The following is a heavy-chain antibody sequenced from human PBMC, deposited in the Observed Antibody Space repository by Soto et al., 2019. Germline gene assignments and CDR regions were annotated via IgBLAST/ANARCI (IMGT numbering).Heavy chain of an antibody. CDR2: IYYSGST. CDR1: GGSISSGDYY. Sequence: SETLSLTCTVSGGSISSGDYYWSWIRQPPGKGLEWIGYIYYSGSTYYNPSLKSRVTISVDTSKNQFSLKLSSVTAADTAVYYCARGLRANPGGYGMDVWGQGTTVTVSS. V-gene: IGHV4-30-4*01. CDR3: ARGLRANPGGYGMDV. J-gene: IGHJ6*02. D-gene: IGHD5-12*01.